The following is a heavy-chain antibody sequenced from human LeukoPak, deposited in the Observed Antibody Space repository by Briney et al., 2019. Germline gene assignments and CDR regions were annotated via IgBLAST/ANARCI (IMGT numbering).Heavy chain of an antibody. CDR3: ARVSEQTIAARPGPTEFDP. CDR1: GYTFTGYY. Sequence: ASVKVSCKASGYTFTGYYMHWVRQAPGQGLEWMGWINPNSGGTNYAQKFQGRVTMTRDTSISTAYMELSRLRSDDTAVYYCARVSEQTIAARPGPTEFDPWGQGTLVTVSS. V-gene: IGHV1-2*02. J-gene: IGHJ5*02. D-gene: IGHD6-6*01. CDR2: INPNSGGT.